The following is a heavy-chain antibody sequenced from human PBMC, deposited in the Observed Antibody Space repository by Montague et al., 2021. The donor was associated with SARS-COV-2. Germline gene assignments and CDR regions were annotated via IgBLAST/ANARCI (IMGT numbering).Heavy chain of an antibody. CDR3: ARRPPGYRYFYYLDV. CDR1: GGSISSYY. CDR2: LYYSGST. J-gene: IGHJ6*03. D-gene: IGHD1-1*01. V-gene: IGHV4-59*01. Sequence: SETLSLTCTVSGGSISSYYWGWIRQPPGKGLEWIGYLYYSGSTSYNPSLKSRVTISVDTSKNQFSLRLNSVTAADTAVYYCARRPPGYRYFYYLDVWGKGTTVTVSS.